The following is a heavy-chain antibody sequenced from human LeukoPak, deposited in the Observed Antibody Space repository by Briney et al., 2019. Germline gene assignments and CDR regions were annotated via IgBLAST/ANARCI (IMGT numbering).Heavy chain of an antibody. CDR2: ISGSGGST. Sequence: GGSVRLSCAASGFTFSSYTMSWVRQAPGKGLEWVSAISGSGGSTYYADSVKGRFTISRDNSKNTLYLQMNSLRAEDTAVYYCAKDSRWRATGYYGYWGQGTLVTVSS. CDR1: GFTFSSYT. J-gene: IGHJ4*02. V-gene: IGHV3-23*01. D-gene: IGHD3-9*01. CDR3: AKDSRWRATGYYGY.